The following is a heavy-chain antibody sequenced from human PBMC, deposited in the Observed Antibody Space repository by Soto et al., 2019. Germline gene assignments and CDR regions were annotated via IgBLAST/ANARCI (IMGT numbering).Heavy chain of an antibody. D-gene: IGHD4-17*01. V-gene: IGHV4-61*01. J-gene: IGHJ4*02. Sequence: EALSLTCSVSGVSVSNKTYYWSLIRQPPGKRLEWIGYVYYSGTTNYNPSLKSRVTISVDLSKNQFSLRLSSVTTADTALYYCARTTAVPNTLRSRYFFDYWGQGTLVTVSS. CDR3: ARTTAVPNTLRSRYFFDY. CDR2: VYYSGTT. CDR1: GVSVSNKTYY.